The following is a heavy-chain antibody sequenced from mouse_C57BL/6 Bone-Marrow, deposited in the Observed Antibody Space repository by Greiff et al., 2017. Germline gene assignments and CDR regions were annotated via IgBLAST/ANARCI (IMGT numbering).Heavy chain of an antibody. CDR3: TITTVGGFAY. V-gene: IGHV14-1*01. D-gene: IGHD1-1*01. CDR1: GFNIKDYY. CDR2: IDPEDGDT. J-gene: IGHJ3*01. Sequence: EVQLQQSGAELVRPEASVKLSCTASGFNIKDYYMHWVKQRPEQGLEWIGRIDPEDGDTEYAPKFQGKATMTADTSSNTAYLQLSSLTSEDTAVYYCTITTVGGFAYWGQGTLVTVSA.